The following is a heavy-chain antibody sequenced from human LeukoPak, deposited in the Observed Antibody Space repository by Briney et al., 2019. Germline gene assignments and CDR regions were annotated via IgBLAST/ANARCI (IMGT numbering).Heavy chain of an antibody. CDR3: ARGYSGYDY. D-gene: IGHD5-12*01. V-gene: IGHV3-74*01. J-gene: IGHJ4*02. CDR2: INGDGSST. CDR1: GFSFSSYY. Sequence: PGGSLRLSCAASGFSFSSYYLHWVRQAPGKGLVWVSRINGDGSSTSYADSVKGRFTISRDNAKNTLYLQMNSLRAEDTAVYYCARGYSGYDYWGQGTLVTVSS.